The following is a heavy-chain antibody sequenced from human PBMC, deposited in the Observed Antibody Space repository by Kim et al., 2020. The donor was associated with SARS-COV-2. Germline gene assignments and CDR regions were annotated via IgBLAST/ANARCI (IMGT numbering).Heavy chain of an antibody. CDR3: ARAPPRSGSGSYYVDY. Sequence: GGSLRLSCAASGFTFSSYAIHWVRQAPGKGLEWLAVISYDGSNKYYADSVKGRFTISRDNSKNTLYLQMNSLRAEDTAVYYCARAPPRSGSGSYYVDYWGQGTLVTVSS. D-gene: IGHD3-10*01. CDR1: GFTFSSYA. V-gene: IGHV3-30-3*01. J-gene: IGHJ4*02. CDR2: ISYDGSNK.